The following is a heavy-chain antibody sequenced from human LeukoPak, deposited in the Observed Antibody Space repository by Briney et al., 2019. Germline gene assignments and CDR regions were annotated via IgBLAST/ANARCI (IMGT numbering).Heavy chain of an antibody. Sequence: RGSLRLSCAASGFSLSENWMHWVRQAPGQGLVWVSRIDEFGRATFYADSVKGRFTVSRDDATNTVYLQMNSLRADDTAIYFCTRDLVLSSGSYGHWGQGTLVTVSA. CDR2: IDEFGRAT. V-gene: IGHV3-74*01. CDR1: GFSLSENW. CDR3: TRDLVLSSGSYGH. J-gene: IGHJ1*01. D-gene: IGHD3-10*01.